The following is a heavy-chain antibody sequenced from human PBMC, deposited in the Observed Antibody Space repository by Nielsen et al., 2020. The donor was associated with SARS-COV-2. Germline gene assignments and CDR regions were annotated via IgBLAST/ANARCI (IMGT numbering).Heavy chain of an antibody. V-gene: IGHV3-15*01. CDR3: TTDPVPAALYYYYYGMDV. J-gene: IGHJ6*02. Sequence: ESLKISCAASGFTFSNAWMSWVRQAPGKGREWVGRIKSKTDGGTTDYAAPVKGRFTISRDDSKNTLYLQMNSLKTEDTAVYYCTTDPVPAALYYYYYGMDVWGQWTTVTVSS. D-gene: IGHD2-2*01. CDR2: IKSKTDGGTT. CDR1: GFTFSNAW.